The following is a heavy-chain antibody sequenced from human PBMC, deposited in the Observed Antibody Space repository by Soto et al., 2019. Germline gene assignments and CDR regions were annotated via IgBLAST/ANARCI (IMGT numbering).Heavy chain of an antibody. Sequence: ASVKVSCKASGYTFTSYYMHCVRQAPGQGLEWMGIINPSGGSTSYAQKFQGRVTMTRDTSTSTVYMELSSLRSEDTAVYYCARAASRITIFGVVKNGGYYYYYGMDVWGQGTTVTVSS. D-gene: IGHD3-3*01. CDR3: ARAASRITIFGVVKNGGYYYYYGMDV. CDR2: INPSGGST. J-gene: IGHJ6*02. CDR1: GYTFTSYY. V-gene: IGHV1-46*01.